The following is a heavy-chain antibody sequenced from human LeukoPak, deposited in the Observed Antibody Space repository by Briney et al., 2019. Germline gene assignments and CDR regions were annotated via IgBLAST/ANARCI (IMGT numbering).Heavy chain of an antibody. CDR3: ARDQRGYSAYDFDY. J-gene: IGHJ4*02. Sequence: PSETLSLTCTVSGGSISSYYWSWIRQPPGKGLEWIGYIYYSGSTNYNSGSTNYNPSLKSRVTISVDTSKNQFSLKLSSVTAADTAVYYCARDQRGYSAYDFDYWGQGTLVTVSS. D-gene: IGHD5-12*01. CDR2: IYYSGST. V-gene: IGHV4-59*01. CDR1: GGSISSYY.